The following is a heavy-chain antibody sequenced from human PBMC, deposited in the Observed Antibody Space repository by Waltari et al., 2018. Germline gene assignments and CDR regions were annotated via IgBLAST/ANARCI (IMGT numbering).Heavy chain of an antibody. J-gene: IGHJ4*02. D-gene: IGHD6-19*01. V-gene: IGHV3-23*01. CDR3: AKETGGRGWYTVDY. CDR1: GFSFSNYG. Sequence: EVQVLESGGGLVQPGGSLRLPCAASGFSFSNYGMSWVRQAPGEGLEWVSAVNGDRTYYAGSVKGRFTISRDNSQNTVYLQLSSLRADDTAVYYCAKETGGRGWYTVDYWGQGTLVTVSS. CDR2: VNGDRT.